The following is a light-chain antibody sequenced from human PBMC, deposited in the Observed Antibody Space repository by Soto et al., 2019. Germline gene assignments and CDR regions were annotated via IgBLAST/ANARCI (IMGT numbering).Light chain of an antibody. Sequence: DIQMTQSPSNLSASVGDRVTITCRASQSISSWLAWYQQKPGKAPKLLIYDASSLERGVPSRFSGSGSGTEFTLTISSLQPDDFATYYCQQYNSYRTFGQGTKVDIK. CDR3: QQYNSYRT. CDR1: QSISSW. CDR2: DAS. V-gene: IGKV1-5*01. J-gene: IGKJ1*01.